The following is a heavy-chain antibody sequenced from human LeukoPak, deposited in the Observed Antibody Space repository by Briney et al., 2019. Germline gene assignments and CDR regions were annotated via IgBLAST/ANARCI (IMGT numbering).Heavy chain of an antibody. J-gene: IGHJ4*02. CDR2: IYYSGST. D-gene: IGHD2-15*01. V-gene: IGHV4-30-4*07. CDR1: GGSISSGGYS. Sequence: SETLSLTCAVSGGSISSGGYSWSWIRQPPGKGLEWIGYIYYSGSTYYNPSLKSRVTISVGTSKNQFSLKLSSVTAADTAVYYCARDYCSGGSCYPDYWGQGTLVTVSS. CDR3: ARDYCSGGSCYPDY.